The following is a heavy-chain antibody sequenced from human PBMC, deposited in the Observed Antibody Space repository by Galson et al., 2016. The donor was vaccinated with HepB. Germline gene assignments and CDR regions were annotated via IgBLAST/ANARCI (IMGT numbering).Heavy chain of an antibody. Sequence: ETLSLTCTVSGGSISSTRYYWGWIRQPPGKGLEWIGSINFSGSTYFNPSLKSRVTISVDTSKNQFSLKLSSVTDTDTDVYYCARQGDGEGVGLDDWGQGTLVTVSS. V-gene: IGHV4-39*01. CDR3: ARQGDGEGVGLDD. D-gene: IGHD3-10*01. CDR1: GGSISSTRYY. CDR2: INFSGST. J-gene: IGHJ4*02.